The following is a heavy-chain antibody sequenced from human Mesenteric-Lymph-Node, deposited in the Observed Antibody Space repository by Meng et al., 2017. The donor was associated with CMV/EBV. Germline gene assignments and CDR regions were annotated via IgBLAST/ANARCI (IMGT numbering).Heavy chain of an antibody. CDR2: INPNSGGT. V-gene: IGHV1-2*02. D-gene: IGHD1-14*01. J-gene: IGHJ3*02. CDR1: GHRSRNYG. CDR3: ARDSAGTPRTTSAFDI. Sequence: ASVKVSCKASGHRSRNYGITWVRQAPGQGLEWMGWINPNSGGTNYAQMFQGRVTMTRDTSISTAYMELSRLRSDDTAVYYCARDSAGTPRTTSAFDIWGQGTMVTVSS.